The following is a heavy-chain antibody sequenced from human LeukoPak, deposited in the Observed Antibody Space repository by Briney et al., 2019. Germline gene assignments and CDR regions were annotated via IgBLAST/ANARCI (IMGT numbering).Heavy chain of an antibody. Sequence: SQTLSLTCTVSGGSISSRSYYWSWIRQPAGKGLEWIGRIYTSGSTNYNPSLKSRVTISVDTSKNQFSLKLSSVTAADTAVYYCARVGYYDSSGYYWDWGQGTLVTVSS. J-gene: IGHJ4*02. CDR2: IYTSGST. CDR1: GGSISSRSYY. D-gene: IGHD3-22*01. V-gene: IGHV4-61*02. CDR3: ARVGYYDSSGYYWD.